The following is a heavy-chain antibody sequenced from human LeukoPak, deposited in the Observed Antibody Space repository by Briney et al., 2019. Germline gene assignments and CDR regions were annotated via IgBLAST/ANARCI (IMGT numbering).Heavy chain of an antibody. Sequence: GGSLRLSCAASGFTFSDYYMNWIRQAPGEGMEWVSYISSSGSTMFYADSVKGRFTISRDNAKNSLYLQMNSLRAEDTAVYYCASQWFGEFLDSWGQGTLVTVSS. J-gene: IGHJ4*02. V-gene: IGHV3-11*01. CDR3: ASQWFGEFLDS. D-gene: IGHD3-10*01. CDR1: GFTFSDYY. CDR2: ISSSGSTM.